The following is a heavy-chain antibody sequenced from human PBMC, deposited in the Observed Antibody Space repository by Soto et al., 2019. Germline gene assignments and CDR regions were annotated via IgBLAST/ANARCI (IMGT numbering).Heavy chain of an antibody. CDR1: GGTFSNYA. Sequence: QVQLVQSGAEVKKPGSSVKVSCKASGGTFSNYAFSWVRQAPGQGLEWLGGIMPIFGRADYAQKFRGRVTITADESTSTAHMELSSLRSEDTAVYYCATWLKGAGIGGNYYYGMDVWGQGTTVTVSS. V-gene: IGHV1-69*12. CDR2: IMPIFGRA. J-gene: IGHJ6*02. CDR3: ATWLKGAGIGGNYYYGMDV. D-gene: IGHD6-19*01.